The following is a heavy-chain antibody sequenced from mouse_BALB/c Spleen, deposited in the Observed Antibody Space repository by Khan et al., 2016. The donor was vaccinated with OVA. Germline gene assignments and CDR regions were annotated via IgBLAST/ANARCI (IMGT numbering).Heavy chain of an antibody. CDR3: ARWFAY. Sequence: EVQLQESGPGLVKPSQSLSPTCTVTGYSITSDYAWNWIRQFPGNKLEWMGYMHYSGSTSYNPSLKSRISITRDSSKNQFFLHLNSVTSEDTATYYCARWFAYWGQGTLVTVSA. CDR2: MHYSGST. J-gene: IGHJ3*01. V-gene: IGHV3-2*02. CDR1: GYSITSDYA.